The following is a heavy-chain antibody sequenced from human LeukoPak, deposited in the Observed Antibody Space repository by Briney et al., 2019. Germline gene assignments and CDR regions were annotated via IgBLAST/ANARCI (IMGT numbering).Heavy chain of an antibody. V-gene: IGHV4-34*01. J-gene: IGHJ6*02. D-gene: IGHD2-21*01. Sequence: SETLSLTCAVYGGSFSGYYWSWIRQPPGKGLEWIGEINHSGSTNYNPSLKSRVTISVDTSKNQFSLKLSSVTAADTAVYYRARGLWYGGRYKISTYGMDVWGQGTTVTVSS. CDR1: GGSFSGYY. CDR2: INHSGST. CDR3: ARGLWYGGRYKISTYGMDV.